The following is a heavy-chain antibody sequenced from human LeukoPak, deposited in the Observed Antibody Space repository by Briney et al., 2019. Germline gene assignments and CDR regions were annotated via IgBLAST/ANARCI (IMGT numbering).Heavy chain of an antibody. CDR2: IKQDGSVQ. CDR1: GFTFTNSW. J-gene: IGHJ4*02. V-gene: IGHV3-7*01. D-gene: IGHD1-14*01. Sequence: EGSLRLSCAASGFTFTNSWMTWVRQAPGKGLEWVASIKQDGSVQHYVDSVKGRFAISRDNAKNALYLQMNSLRDEDTAIYYCARNRAAPENWGQGTLVTVSS. CDR3: ARNRAAPEN.